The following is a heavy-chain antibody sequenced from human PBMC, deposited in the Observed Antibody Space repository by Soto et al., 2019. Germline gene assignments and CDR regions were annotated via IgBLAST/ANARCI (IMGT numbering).Heavy chain of an antibody. D-gene: IGHD6-6*01. CDR1: GYAFTTYG. CDR3: ARGRDGDY. CDR2: ISAHNGNT. J-gene: IGHJ4*02. Sequence: QVHLVQSGAEVKKPGASVKVSCQGSGYAFTTYGITWVRQAPGQGLEWMGWISAHNGNTNYAQKLQGRVTVTKDTSTSTAYMELRSLRYDATAVYYCARGRDGDYWGQGALVPVSS. V-gene: IGHV1-18*01.